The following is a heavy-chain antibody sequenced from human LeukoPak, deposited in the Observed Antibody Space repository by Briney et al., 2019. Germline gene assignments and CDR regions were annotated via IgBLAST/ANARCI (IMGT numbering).Heavy chain of an antibody. V-gene: IGHV4-59*01. J-gene: IGHJ4*02. CDR3: ARGSYSGYEYRFDY. CDR2: IYYSGST. CDR1: GGSISSYY. Sequence: SETLSLTCTVSGGSISSYYWSWIRQPPGKGLEWIGYIYYSGSTNYNPSLKSRVTISVDTSKTQFSPKWSSVTAADTAVYYWARGSYSGYEYRFDYWGQGTLVTVSS. D-gene: IGHD5-12*01.